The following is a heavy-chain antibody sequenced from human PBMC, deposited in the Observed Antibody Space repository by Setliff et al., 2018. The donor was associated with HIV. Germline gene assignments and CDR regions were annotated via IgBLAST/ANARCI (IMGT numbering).Heavy chain of an antibody. CDR1: GFTFSSYG. Sequence: LRLSCAASGFTFSSYGMHWVRQAPGKGLEWVAFIRCDGSNEYYADSVKGRFTISRDNSKNKLYLQMNSLRAEDTAVYYCAKESPRAGYSVFDYWGQGTLVTVSS. D-gene: IGHD5-18*01. J-gene: IGHJ4*02. CDR2: IRCDGSNE. V-gene: IGHV3-30*02. CDR3: AKESPRAGYSVFDY.